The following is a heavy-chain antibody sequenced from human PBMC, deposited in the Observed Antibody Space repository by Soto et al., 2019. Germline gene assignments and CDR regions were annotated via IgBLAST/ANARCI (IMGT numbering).Heavy chain of an antibody. J-gene: IGHJ4*02. CDR1: GAIFSSNA. Sequence: QVQLVQSGAEVKKPESSVKVTCKASGAIFSSNAISWVRQAPGQGLEWMGGILPIFGRTNYAQKFQGRVTITADESTRTAYMELSSLKSEDTAVYYCATGGRGYSYAPRFYFEYWGQGTLVTVSS. V-gene: IGHV1-69*01. D-gene: IGHD5-18*01. CDR2: ILPIFGRT. CDR3: ATGGRGYSYAPRFYFEY.